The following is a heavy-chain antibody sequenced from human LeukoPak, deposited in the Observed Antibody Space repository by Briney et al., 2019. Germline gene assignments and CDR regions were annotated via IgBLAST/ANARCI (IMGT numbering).Heavy chain of an antibody. CDR1: GGSISSYY. Sequence: SETLSLTCTVSGGSISSYYWSWIRQPPGKGLEWIGYIYYSGSTNYNPSLKSRVTISEDTSKNQFSLKLSSVTAADTAVYYCARAGYSSGWYPRDWGQGTLVTVSS. V-gene: IGHV4-59*01. J-gene: IGHJ4*02. CDR2: IYYSGST. D-gene: IGHD6-19*01. CDR3: ARAGYSSGWYPRD.